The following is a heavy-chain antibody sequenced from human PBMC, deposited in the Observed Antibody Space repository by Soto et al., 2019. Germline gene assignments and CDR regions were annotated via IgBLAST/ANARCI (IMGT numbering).Heavy chain of an antibody. V-gene: IGHV4-4*02. J-gene: IGHJ4*02. CDR2: IYHSGTP. CDR3: AKDRHPYSTKYFFDY. Sequence: SETLSLTCNVSGGSIRTPDWWSWVRQTPEKGLEWIGEIYHSGTPNYNPSLKSRVSMSVDKSNNQFSLKMYSVTAEDTAVYYCAKDRHPYSTKYFFDYWGQGALVTVSS. D-gene: IGHD6-13*01. CDR1: GGSIRTPDW.